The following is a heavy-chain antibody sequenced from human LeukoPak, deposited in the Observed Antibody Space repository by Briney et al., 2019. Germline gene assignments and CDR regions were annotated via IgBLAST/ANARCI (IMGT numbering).Heavy chain of an antibody. J-gene: IGHJ4*02. CDR3: ARATTRYVLDY. V-gene: IGHV4-39*07. CDR1: GGSISSSSYY. Sequence: SETLSLTCTVSGGSISSSSYYWGWIRQPPGKGLEWIGSIYYSGSTYYNPSLKSRVTISVDTSKNQFSLKLSSVTAADTAVYYCARATTRYVLDYWGQGTLVTVSS. D-gene: IGHD3-16*01. CDR2: IYYSGST.